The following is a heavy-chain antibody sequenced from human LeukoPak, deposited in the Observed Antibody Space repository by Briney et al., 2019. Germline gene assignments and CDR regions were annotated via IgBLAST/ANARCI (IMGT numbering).Heavy chain of an antibody. J-gene: IGHJ3*02. D-gene: IGHD4-17*01. V-gene: IGHV3-9*03. CDR2: ISWNSGSI. CDR1: GFTFDDYA. Sequence: SGRSLRLSCAASGFTFDDYAMHWVRQAPGKGLEWVSGISWNSGSIGYADSVKGRFTISRDNAKNSLYLQMNSLRAEDMALYYCAKGSYGDYVRDAFDIWGQGTMVTVSS. CDR3: AKGSYGDYVRDAFDI.